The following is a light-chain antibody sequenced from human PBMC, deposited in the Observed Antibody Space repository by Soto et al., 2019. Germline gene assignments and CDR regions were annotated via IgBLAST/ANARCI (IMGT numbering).Light chain of an antibody. J-gene: IGKJ1*01. CDR2: GAS. CDR1: QSVSNNY. CDR3: QQHGTSPPSWT. Sequence: PGERATLFCGASQSVSNNYLAWYQQKPGQAPRLLIYGASSRATGIPDRFSGSGSGTDFSLTISRLEPEDSAVSYCQQHGTSPPSWTFGQGTKLEIK. V-gene: IGKV3-20*01.